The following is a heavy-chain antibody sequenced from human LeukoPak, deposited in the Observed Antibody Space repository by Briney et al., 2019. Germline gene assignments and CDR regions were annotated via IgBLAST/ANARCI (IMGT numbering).Heavy chain of an antibody. CDR1: RFTFRNYG. J-gene: IGHJ5*02. CDR3: ARDQCSGGSCYSNH. CDR2: ISSSSSYI. V-gene: IGHV3-21*01. D-gene: IGHD2-15*01. Sequence: GGSLRLSCAASRFTFRNYGMHWVRQAPGKGLEWVSSISSSSSYIYYADSVKGRFTISRDNAKNSLYLQMNSLRAEDTAVYYCARDQCSGGSCYSNHWGQGTLVTVSS.